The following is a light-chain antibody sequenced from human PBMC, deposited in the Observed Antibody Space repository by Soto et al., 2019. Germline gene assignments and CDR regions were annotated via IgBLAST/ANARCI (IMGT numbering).Light chain of an antibody. Sequence: QAVLSQPASVSGSPGQSITISCTGTSSDVGGYNYGSWYQQHPGKAPKLMIYEVSNRPSGVSDRFSGSKYGNRASLTISGLQPEDEADYYCSSYSSSSPLCVFGSGTKVTVL. CDR1: SSDVGGYNY. CDR3: SSYSSSSPLCV. V-gene: IGLV2-14*01. J-gene: IGLJ1*01. CDR2: EVS.